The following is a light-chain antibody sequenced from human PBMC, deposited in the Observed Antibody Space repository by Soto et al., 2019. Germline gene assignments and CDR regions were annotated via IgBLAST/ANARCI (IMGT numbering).Light chain of an antibody. J-gene: IGLJ1*01. Sequence: QSALTQPASVSGSPGQSITISCTGTSSDVGAYDFVSWYQQHPDKAPKLMIYEVSNRPSGVSNRFSGSKSVNTATLTISGLPAEDEADYYCSSYTSSSTRVFGTGTQLTVL. CDR2: EVS. V-gene: IGLV2-14*03. CDR3: SSYTSSSTRV. CDR1: SSDVGAYDF.